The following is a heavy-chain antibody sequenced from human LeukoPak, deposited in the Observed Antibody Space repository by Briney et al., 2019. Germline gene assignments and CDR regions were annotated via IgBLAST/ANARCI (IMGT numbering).Heavy chain of an antibody. V-gene: IGHV4-39*01. Sequence: SETLSLTCTVSGGSISSSSYYWGWLRQPPGKGLEWIGSIYYSGSTYYNPSLKSRVTISVDTSKNQFSLKLSSVTAADTAVYYCARGPTISETGYFDFWGQGTLVTVSS. J-gene: IGHJ4*03. CDR3: ARGPTISETGYFDF. CDR2: IYYSGST. D-gene: IGHD1-1*01. CDR1: GGSISSSSYY.